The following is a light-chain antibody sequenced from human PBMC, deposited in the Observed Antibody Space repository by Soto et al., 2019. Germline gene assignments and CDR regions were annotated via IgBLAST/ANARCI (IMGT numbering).Light chain of an antibody. Sequence: ESVLTQSPGTLSLSPGERATLSCRATQSVTNNYFAWYQQKPGQSPRLLIYGVSSRATDIPDRFSGSGSGTDFTLTIIRLEPEDFLVYYCQQYSSLPHTFGQGTKLEVK. CDR2: GVS. V-gene: IGKV3-20*01. CDR3: QQYSSLPHT. CDR1: QSVTNNY. J-gene: IGKJ2*01.